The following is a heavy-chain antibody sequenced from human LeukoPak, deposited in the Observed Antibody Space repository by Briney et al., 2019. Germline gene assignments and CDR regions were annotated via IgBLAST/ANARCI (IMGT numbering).Heavy chain of an antibody. CDR1: GSTFSSYA. V-gene: IGHV3-23*01. Sequence: GGSLRLSCAASGSTFSSYAMSWVRQAPGKGLEWVSAISGSGGSTYYADSVKGRFTISRDNSKNTLYLQMNSLRAEDTAVYYCAKGLRGYSGYDSYFDYWGQGTLVTVSS. CDR3: AKGLRGYSGYDSYFDY. CDR2: ISGSGGST. J-gene: IGHJ4*02. D-gene: IGHD5-12*01.